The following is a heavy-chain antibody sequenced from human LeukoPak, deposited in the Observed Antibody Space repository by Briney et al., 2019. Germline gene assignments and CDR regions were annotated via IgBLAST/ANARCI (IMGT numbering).Heavy chain of an antibody. CDR3: ARRSGIAVAGAFDY. CDR1: VFTSTSSA. Sequence: GGSVRVSCKASVFTSTSSAMQRVRQARGQRLEWIGWIVVGSGNTNYAQKFPERVTINRDMSTSTAYMELSSLRAEDTAVYFCARRSGIAVAGAFDYWGQGTLVTVSS. J-gene: IGHJ4*02. D-gene: IGHD6-19*01. V-gene: IGHV1-58*02. CDR2: IVVGSGNT.